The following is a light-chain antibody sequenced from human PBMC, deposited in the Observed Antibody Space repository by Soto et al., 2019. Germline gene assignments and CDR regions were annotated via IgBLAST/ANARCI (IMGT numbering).Light chain of an antibody. Sequence: EIVLTQSPATLSLSPGERATLSCRASQSISLSLAWYQQKPGQAPRLLIYDASERASAVPARFSGSGSGTDFTLTISSLEPEDFAVYYCQERAGWPPWTFGQGTK. V-gene: IGKV3-11*01. CDR3: QERAGWPPWT. CDR2: DAS. J-gene: IGKJ1*01. CDR1: QSISLS.